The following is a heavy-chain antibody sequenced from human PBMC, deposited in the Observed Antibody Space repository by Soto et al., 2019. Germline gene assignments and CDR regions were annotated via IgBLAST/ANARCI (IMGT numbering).Heavy chain of an antibody. J-gene: IGHJ5*02. Sequence: QVQLQESGPGLVKPSQTLSLTCTVSGGSISSGGYYWSWYRQHPGKGLEWIGYIYYSGSTYYNPSLNGRVTISVDTSKNQFSLKLSSVTAADTAVYYCAREVTVTTDPAYNWFDPWGQGTLVTVSS. D-gene: IGHD4-17*01. V-gene: IGHV4-31*03. CDR3: AREVTVTTDPAYNWFDP. CDR2: IYYSGST. CDR1: GGSISSGGYY.